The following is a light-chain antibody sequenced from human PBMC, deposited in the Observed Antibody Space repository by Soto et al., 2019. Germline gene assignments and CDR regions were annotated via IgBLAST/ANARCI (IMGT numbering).Light chain of an antibody. CDR1: QSVSSSY. CDR2: GAS. CDR3: QQYGSSPFT. V-gene: IGKV3-20*01. Sequence: EIVLTQSPGTLSLSPGERATLSCRASQSVSSSYLAWYQQKPGQAPRLLIYGASSMATGIPDRFSGSGSGTDLTLTISRLEPEDFAVYYCQQYGSSPFTFGGGTKVEIK. J-gene: IGKJ4*01.